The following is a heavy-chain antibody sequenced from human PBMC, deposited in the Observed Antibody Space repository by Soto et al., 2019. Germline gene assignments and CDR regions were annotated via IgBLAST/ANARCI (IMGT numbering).Heavy chain of an antibody. V-gene: IGHV4-39*01. J-gene: IGHJ6*02. CDR1: GGSISSSSYY. CDR3: ASLHYYDSSGYYLVYYYYGMDV. CDR2: IYYSGST. D-gene: IGHD3-22*01. Sequence: SETLSLTCTVSGGSISSSSYYWGWIRQPPGKGLEWIGSIYYSGSTYYNPSLKSRVTISVDTSKNQFSLKLSSVTAADTAVYYCASLHYYDSSGYYLVYYYYGMDVWGQGTTVTVS.